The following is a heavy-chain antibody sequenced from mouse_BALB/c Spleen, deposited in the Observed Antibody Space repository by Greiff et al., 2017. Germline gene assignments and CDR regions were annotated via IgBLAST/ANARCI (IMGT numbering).Heavy chain of an antibody. D-gene: IGHD2-4*01. Sequence: VQLQESGPGLVKPSQSLSLTCTVTGYSITSDYAWNWIRQFPGNKLEWMGNISYSGSTSYNPFLKSRISITRDTSKNQFFLQLNSVTTEDTATYYCARRSPMITFAYWGQGTLVTVSA. CDR2: ISYSGST. CDR1: GYSITSDYA. V-gene: IGHV3-2*02. J-gene: IGHJ3*01. CDR3: ARRSPMITFAY.